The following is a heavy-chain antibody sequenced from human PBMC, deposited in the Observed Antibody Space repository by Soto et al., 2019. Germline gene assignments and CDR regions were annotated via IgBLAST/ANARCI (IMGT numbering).Heavy chain of an antibody. CDR2: IYYSGST. V-gene: IGHV4-59*08. Sequence: QVQLQESGPGLVKPSETLSLTCTVSGGSISNYYWSWIRQPPGKGLEWIGYIYYSGSTHYTPSLKSRVTISVDTSMTHFSLILTSVTAAEPAVYFCARSGRGAAASFAYWGQGSLVTVSS. J-gene: IGHJ4*02. D-gene: IGHD6-13*01. CDR1: GGSISNYY. CDR3: ARSGRGAAASFAY.